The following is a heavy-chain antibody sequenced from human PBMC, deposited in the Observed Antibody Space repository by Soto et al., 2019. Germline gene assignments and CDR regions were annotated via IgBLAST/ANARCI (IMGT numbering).Heavy chain of an antibody. Sequence: PGGSLRLSCAASGFTFSSYGMHWVRQAPGKGLEWLAVISYDGSNKYYADSVKGRFTISRDNSKNTLYLQMNSLRAEDTAVYYCAKDAGIVVRYFAYWGQGSLVTVSS. CDR2: ISYDGSNK. V-gene: IGHV3-30*18. CDR3: AKDAGIVVRYFAY. CDR1: GFTFSSYG. D-gene: IGHD2-2*01. J-gene: IGHJ4*02.